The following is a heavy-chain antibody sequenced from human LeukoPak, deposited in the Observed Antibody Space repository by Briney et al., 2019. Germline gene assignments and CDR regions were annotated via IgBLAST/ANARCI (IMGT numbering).Heavy chain of an antibody. Sequence: AGRSLRLSCAASGFTFSSYGMHWVRQAPGKGLEWVAVISYDGSNKYYADSVKGRFTISRDNSKNTLYLQMNSLRAGDTAVYYCAKSRYPNWFDPWGRGTLVTVSS. CDR3: AKSRYPNWFDP. D-gene: IGHD3-9*01. V-gene: IGHV3-30*18. J-gene: IGHJ5*02. CDR1: GFTFSSYG. CDR2: ISYDGSNK.